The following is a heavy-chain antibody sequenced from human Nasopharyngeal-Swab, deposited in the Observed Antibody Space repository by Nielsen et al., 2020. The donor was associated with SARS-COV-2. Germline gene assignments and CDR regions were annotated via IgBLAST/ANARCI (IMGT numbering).Heavy chain of an antibody. Sequence: GESLKISCAASGFTFSSYAMHWVRQAPGKGPEWVAVISYDGSNKYYADSVKGRFTISRDNSKNTLYLQMNSLRAEDTAVYYCARDLDYGDYYFDYWGQGTLVTVSS. CDR3: ARDLDYGDYYFDY. CDR2: ISYDGSNK. V-gene: IGHV3-30-3*01. CDR1: GFTFSSYA. D-gene: IGHD4-17*01. J-gene: IGHJ4*02.